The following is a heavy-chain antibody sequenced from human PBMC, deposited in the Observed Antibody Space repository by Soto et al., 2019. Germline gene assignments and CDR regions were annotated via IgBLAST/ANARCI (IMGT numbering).Heavy chain of an antibody. CDR2: VYYSGNT. CDR1: GGSISSGDHY. CDR3: AREEALIDGASWGIGYPLDR. J-gene: IGHJ1*01. D-gene: IGHD3-16*01. V-gene: IGHV4-30-4*01. Sequence: QVRLQESGPGLVKPSQTLSLTCTVSGGSISSGDHYWSWLRQAPGKGLEWIGYVYYSGNTYYNPSLKGRLGISVDTAKNPFFPTLTSVAGAGTAGFFCAREEALIDGASWGIGYPLDRWGQGTLVTVSS.